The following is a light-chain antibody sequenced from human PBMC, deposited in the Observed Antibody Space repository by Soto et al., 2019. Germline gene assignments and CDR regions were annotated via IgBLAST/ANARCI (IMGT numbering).Light chain of an antibody. J-gene: IGLJ1*01. CDR1: SSDVGGYKY. V-gene: IGLV2-8*01. Sequence: QSALTQPPSASGSPGQSVTISCTGTSSDVGGYKYVSWYQQHPGKAPELMIFEVNKRPSGVPDRFSGSKSGNTASLTVSGLQAEDVANYYCSAYAGINNLGVFGTGTKHTVL. CDR3: SAYAGINNLGV. CDR2: EVN.